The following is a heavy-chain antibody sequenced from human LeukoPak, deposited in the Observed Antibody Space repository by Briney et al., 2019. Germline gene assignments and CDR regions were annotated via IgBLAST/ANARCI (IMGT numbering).Heavy chain of an antibody. D-gene: IGHD3-22*01. CDR3: ARGHPRTYYYDSSGYHPADAFDI. CDR1: GGSISSGDYY. Sequence: PSETLSLTCTVSGGSISSGDYYWSWTRQPPGKGLEWIGYIYYTGSTYYNPALKSRVTISVDTSKNQFSLKLSSVTAADKAVYYCARGHPRTYYYDSSGYHPADAFDIWGQGTMVTVSS. J-gene: IGHJ3*02. CDR2: IYYTGST. V-gene: IGHV4-30-4*01.